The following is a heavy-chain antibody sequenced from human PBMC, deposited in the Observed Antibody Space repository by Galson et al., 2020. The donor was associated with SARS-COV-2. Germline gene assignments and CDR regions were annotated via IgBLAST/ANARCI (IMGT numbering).Heavy chain of an antibody. J-gene: IGHJ6*03. CDR2: ISGSGGST. CDR1: GFTFSSYA. Sequence: GGSLRLSCAASGFTFSSYAMSWVRQAPGKWLEWVSAISGSGGSTYYADSVKGRFTISRDNSKNTLYLQMNSLRAEDTAVYYCAKGRYYYYYMDVWGKGTTVTVSS. CDR3: AKGRYYYYYMDV. V-gene: IGHV3-23*01.